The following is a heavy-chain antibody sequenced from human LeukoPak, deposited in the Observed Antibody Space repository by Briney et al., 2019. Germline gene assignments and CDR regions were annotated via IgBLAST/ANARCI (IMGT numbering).Heavy chain of an antibody. Sequence: GASVKVSCKASGGTFSSYAISWVRQAPGKGLEWVSTISGSGGSTYYAASVRGRFTISRDTSRSTQYLQMNSLRAEDAAVYYCAKAPVTSCRGAFCYPFDYWGQGTLVTVSS. V-gene: IGHV3-23*01. J-gene: IGHJ4*02. CDR2: ISGSGGST. CDR3: AKAPVTSCRGAFCYPFDY. D-gene: IGHD2-15*01. CDR1: GGTFSSYA.